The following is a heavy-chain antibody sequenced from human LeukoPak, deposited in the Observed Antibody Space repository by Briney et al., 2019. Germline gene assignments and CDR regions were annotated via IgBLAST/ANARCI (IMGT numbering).Heavy chain of an antibody. CDR3: ARDPDDSSGTFQGY. CDR2: IIPIFGTA. Sequence: ASVKVSCKASGGTFSSYAISWVRQAPGQGLEWMGGIIPIFGTANYAQKFQGRVTITADESTSTAYMELSSLRSEDTAVCYCARDPDDSSGTFQGYWGQGTLVTVSS. CDR1: GGTFSSYA. V-gene: IGHV1-69*13. D-gene: IGHD3-22*01. J-gene: IGHJ4*02.